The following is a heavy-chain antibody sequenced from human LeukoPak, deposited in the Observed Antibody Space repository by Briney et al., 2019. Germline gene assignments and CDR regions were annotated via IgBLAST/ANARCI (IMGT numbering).Heavy chain of an antibody. D-gene: IGHD3-10*01. V-gene: IGHV1-2*02. J-gene: IGHJ4*02. Sequence: GASVKVSCKASGYTFTGYYMHWVRQAPGQGLEWMGWINPNSGGTNYAQKFQGRVTMTRDTSISTAYMELSRLRSDDTAVYYCARTTMVRGVIIPGYWGQGTLVTVSS. CDR1: GYTFTGYY. CDR2: INPNSGGT. CDR3: ARTTMVRGVIIPGY.